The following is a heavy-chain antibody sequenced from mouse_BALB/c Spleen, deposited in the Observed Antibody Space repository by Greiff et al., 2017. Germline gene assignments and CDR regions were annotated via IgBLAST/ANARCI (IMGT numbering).Heavy chain of an antibody. CDR3: ADYYYGSSYPFDY. D-gene: IGHD1-1*01. J-gene: IGHJ2*01. CDR2: IDPANGNT. CDR1: GFNIKDTY. Sequence: EVQLVESGAELVKPGASVKLSCTASGFNIKDTYMHWVKQRPEQGLEWIGRIDPANGNTKYDPKFQGKATITADTASNTAYLQLSSLTSEDTAVYYCADYYYGSSYPFDYWGQGTTLTVSS. V-gene: IGHV14-3*02.